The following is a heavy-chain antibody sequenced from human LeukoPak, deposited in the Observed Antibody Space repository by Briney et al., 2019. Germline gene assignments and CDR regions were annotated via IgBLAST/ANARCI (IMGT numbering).Heavy chain of an antibody. CDR3: ARVGTYCSSTSCHYYYYMDV. CDR1: GGSISSYF. CDR2: IYYSGST. J-gene: IGHJ6*03. V-gene: IGHV4-59*12. Sequence: SETLSLTCTVSGGSISSYFWSWIRQPPGKGLEWIGYIYYSGSTNYNPSLKSRVTMSVDTSKNQFSLKLSSVTAADTAVYYCARVGTYCSSTSCHYYYYMDVWGKGTTVTVSS. D-gene: IGHD2-2*01.